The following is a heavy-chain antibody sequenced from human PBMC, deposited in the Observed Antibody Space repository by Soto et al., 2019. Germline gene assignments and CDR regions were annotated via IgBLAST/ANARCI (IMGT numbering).Heavy chain of an antibody. V-gene: IGHV4-39*01. Sequence: QLQLQESGPGLVKPSETLSLTCTVSGGSISSSRYSWGWIRQPPGKGLEWIGNIYYSGSTYYNPSRKRRLTISVDTSRNQFSLKLSSVTAADTAVYSCARQSRGDSVVQSGYFDSWGQGTLVTVSS. CDR2: IYYSGST. J-gene: IGHJ4*02. CDR3: ARQSRGDSVVQSGYFDS. D-gene: IGHD4-17*01. CDR1: GGSISSSRYS.